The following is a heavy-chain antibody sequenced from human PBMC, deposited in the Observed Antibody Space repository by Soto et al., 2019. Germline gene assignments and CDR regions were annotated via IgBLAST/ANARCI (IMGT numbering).Heavy chain of an antibody. D-gene: IGHD3-3*02. Sequence: SVTLSLTCTVSGGSISSYYRSWIRQPPGKGLEWIGYIYYSVSTNYNPSLKSRVTISVYTSKNQFSLKLSSVTAADTAVYYCAREVQSIRSSGFVGYWGLGTLV. J-gene: IGHJ4*02. CDR1: GGSISSYY. V-gene: IGHV4-59*01. CDR2: IYYSVST. CDR3: AREVQSIRSSGFVGY.